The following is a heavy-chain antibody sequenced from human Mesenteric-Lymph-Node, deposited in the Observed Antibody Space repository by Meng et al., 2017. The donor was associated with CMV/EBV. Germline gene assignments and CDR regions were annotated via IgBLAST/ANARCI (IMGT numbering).Heavy chain of an antibody. V-gene: IGHV1-2*02. D-gene: IGHD1-26*01. CDR2: INPNSGGT. CDR3: ARSRSRGSYSAFDI. CDR1: GYTFTGYY. J-gene: IGHJ3*02. Sequence: ASVKVSCKASGYTFTGYYMHWVRQAPGQGLEWMGWINPNSGGTNYAQKFQGRVTMTRDTSISTAYMELSRLRSDDPAVYYCARSRSRGSYSAFDIWGQGTMVTVSS.